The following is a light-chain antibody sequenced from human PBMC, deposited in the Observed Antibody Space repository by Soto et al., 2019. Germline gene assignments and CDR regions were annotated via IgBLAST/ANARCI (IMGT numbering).Light chain of an antibody. Sequence: DIQMTQSPSTLSASVGDRVTITCRASQSISSWLAWYHQKPGKAPNLLIYKASNLESGVPSRFSGSGSGTEFTLTISSLQPDDFATYYCQQSSSYPVTFGQGTKLEIK. V-gene: IGKV1-5*03. CDR1: QSISSW. J-gene: IGKJ2*01. CDR3: QQSSSYPVT. CDR2: KAS.